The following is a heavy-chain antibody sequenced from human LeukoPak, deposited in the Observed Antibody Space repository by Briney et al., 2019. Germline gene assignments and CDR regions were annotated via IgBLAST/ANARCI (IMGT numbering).Heavy chain of an antibody. D-gene: IGHD4-23*01. J-gene: IGHJ4*02. CDR2: INTYKGDT. CDR1: GYTFTNHN. Sequence: GASVKVSCKASGYTFTNHNISWVRQAPGQGLEWMGWINTYKGDTLYAQKLQGRVTMTADTSTNTAYMELRSLRFDDTAVYYCAREFGHCYGDNCFYFFDTWGQGFRVTVSS. CDR3: AREFGHCYGDNCFYFFDT. V-gene: IGHV1-18*01.